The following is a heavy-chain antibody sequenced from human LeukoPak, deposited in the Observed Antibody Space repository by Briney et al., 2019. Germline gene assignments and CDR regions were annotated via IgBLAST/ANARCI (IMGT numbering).Heavy chain of an antibody. CDR2: IGTAGDT. CDR3: ARGIEWFGESYAFDI. D-gene: IGHD3-10*01. V-gene: IGHV3-13*01. Sequence: GGSLRLSCAASGFTFSSYDMHWVRQATGKGLEWVSAIGTAGDTYYPGSVKGRFTISRENAKNSLYLQMNSLRAGDTAVYYCARGIEWFGESYAFDIWGQGTMVTVSS. CDR1: GFTFSSYD. J-gene: IGHJ3*02.